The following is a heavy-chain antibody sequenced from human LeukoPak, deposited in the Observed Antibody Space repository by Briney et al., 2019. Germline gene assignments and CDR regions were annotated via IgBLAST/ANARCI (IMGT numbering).Heavy chain of an antibody. CDR3: ASRHQYCSGGSCYSNWFDP. V-gene: IGHV4-30-4*01. CDR1: GGSISSGDYY. CDR2: IYYSGST. D-gene: IGHD2-15*01. J-gene: IGHJ5*02. Sequence: SQTLSLTCTVSGGSISSGDYYWSWIRQPPGKGLEWIGYIYYSGSTYYNPSLKSRVTISVDTSKNQFSLKLSSVTAADTAVYYCASRHQYCSGGSCYSNWFDPWGQGTLVTVSS.